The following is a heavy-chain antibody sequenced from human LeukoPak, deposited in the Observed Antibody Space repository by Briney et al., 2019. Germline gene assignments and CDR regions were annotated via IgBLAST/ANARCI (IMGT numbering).Heavy chain of an antibody. D-gene: IGHD4-17*01. CDR3: ARGDRDHDDYGDFYYYYGMDV. J-gene: IGHJ6*02. Sequence: SETLSLTCTVSGGSISSSSYYWDWIRQPPGKGLEWIGNLYDSGSTHYNPSLRSRVTISADTSKNQFSLKLSSVTAADTAVYYCARGDRDHDDYGDFYYYYGMDVWGQGTTVTVSS. V-gene: IGHV4-39*01. CDR2: LYDSGST. CDR1: GGSISSSSYY.